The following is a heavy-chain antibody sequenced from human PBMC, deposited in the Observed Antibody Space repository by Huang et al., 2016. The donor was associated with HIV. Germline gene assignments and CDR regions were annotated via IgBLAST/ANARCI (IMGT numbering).Heavy chain of an antibody. CDR3: AHGAYDTSGYFFRLRFDY. CDR2: HYWVDDK. Sequence: QITLKESGPTLVKPTQTLTLTCSFSGFSLNTGEVGVGWIRQPPGKDLEWLALHYWVDDKRYRPSLKSRLTITKDTSKNQVVLTMTNMDPVDTATYYCAHGAYDTSGYFFRLRFDYWGRGTLVTVSS. V-gene: IGHV2-5*02. D-gene: IGHD3-22*01. J-gene: IGHJ4*02. CDR1: GFSLNTGEVG.